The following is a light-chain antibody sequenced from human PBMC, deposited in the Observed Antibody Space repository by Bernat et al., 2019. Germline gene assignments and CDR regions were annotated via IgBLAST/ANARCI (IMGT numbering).Light chain of an antibody. CDR2: GVS. CDR3: QQYKTCWT. Sequence: EIVMTQSPATLSVSPGERATLSCRASQSVSSNLAWYQQKPGQAPRLLIYGVSTRATGIPARFSGSGSGTEFTLTISSLQSEDFAVYYCQQYKTCWTFGQGTEVEIK. V-gene: IGKV3-15*01. J-gene: IGKJ1*01. CDR1: QSVSSN.